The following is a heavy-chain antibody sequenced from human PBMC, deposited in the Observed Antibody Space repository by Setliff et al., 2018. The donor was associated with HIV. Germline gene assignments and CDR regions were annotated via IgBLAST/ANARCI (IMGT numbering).Heavy chain of an antibody. D-gene: IGHD3-10*01. J-gene: IGHJ4*02. CDR1: GGSISSGSYF. CDR2: IYTSGST. V-gene: IGHV4-61*02. CDR3: AREPWAKIRGGTFDS. Sequence: SETLSLTCTVSGGSISSGSYFWTWIRQPAGKGLEWIGRIYTSGSTNYNPSLKSRVTISLETSKSHFSLTLRSVTAADTAIYYCAREPWAKIRGGTFDSWGQGIRVTVSS.